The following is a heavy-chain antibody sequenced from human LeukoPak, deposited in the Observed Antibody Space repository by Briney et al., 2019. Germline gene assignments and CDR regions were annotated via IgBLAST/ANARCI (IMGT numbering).Heavy chain of an antibody. D-gene: IGHD2-2*01. V-gene: IGHV3-11*04. Sequence: GGSLRLSCAASGFTFSDYYMSWIRQAPGKGLEWVSYISSSGSTIYYADSVKGRFTISRDNAKNSLYLQMNSLRAEDTAVYYCARARLGYCSSTSCSGYYYYMDVWGKGTTVTVSS. CDR3: ARARLGYCSSTSCSGYYYYMDV. J-gene: IGHJ6*03. CDR1: GFTFSDYY. CDR2: ISSSGSTI.